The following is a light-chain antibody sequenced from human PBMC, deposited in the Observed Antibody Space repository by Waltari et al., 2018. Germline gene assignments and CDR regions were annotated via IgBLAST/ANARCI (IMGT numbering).Light chain of an antibody. CDR1: SSDDGGYNY. CDR2: DVS. V-gene: IGLV2-14*01. J-gene: IGLJ1*01. CDR3: SSFTSSTTYV. Sequence: QSALTQPASVSGSPGQSITISCTGTSSDDGGYNYVSWYQQHPGKAPKPMVYDVSKRPSGVSNRFSGSKSGNTASLTISGLQAEDEADYYCSSFTSSTTYVFGTGTKVTVL.